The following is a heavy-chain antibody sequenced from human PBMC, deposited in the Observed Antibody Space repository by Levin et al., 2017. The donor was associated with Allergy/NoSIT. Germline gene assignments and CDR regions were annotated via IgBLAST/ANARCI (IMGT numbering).Heavy chain of an antibody. J-gene: IGHJ5*02. D-gene: IGHD5-24*01. CDR1: GGSISSYY. CDR3: ARSRIPRDGYNFSVRIGFDP. Sequence: SETLSLTCTVSGGSISSYYWSWIRQPPGKGLEWIGYIYYSGSTNYNPSLKSRVTISVDTSKNQFSLKLSSVTAADTAVYYCARSRIPRDGYNFSVRIGFDPWGQGTLVTVSS. V-gene: IGHV4-59*01. CDR2: IYYSGST.